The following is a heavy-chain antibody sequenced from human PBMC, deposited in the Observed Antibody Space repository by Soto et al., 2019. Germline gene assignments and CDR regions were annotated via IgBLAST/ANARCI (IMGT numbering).Heavy chain of an antibody. V-gene: IGHV1-69*02. CDR1: GGTFSSYT. Sequence: QVQQVQSGAEVKKPGSSVKVSCKASGGTFSSYTISWVRQAPGQGLEWMGRIIPILGIANYAQKFQGRVTITADKSTSTAYMELSSLRSEDTAVYYCVRNTGWDTPMVHWGQGTLVTVSS. CDR3: VRNTGWDTPMVH. J-gene: IGHJ4*02. CDR2: IIPILGIA. D-gene: IGHD5-18*01.